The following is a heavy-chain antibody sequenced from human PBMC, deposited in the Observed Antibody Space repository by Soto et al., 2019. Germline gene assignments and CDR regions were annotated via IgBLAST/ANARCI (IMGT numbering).Heavy chain of an antibody. D-gene: IGHD2-21*02. CDR1: GGTFSSYA. J-gene: IGHJ4*02. CDR2: IIPIFGTA. Sequence: AVKVSWKAAGGTFSSYAISWVRQAPGQGLEWMGGIIPIFGTANYAQKFQGRVTITANKSTRTAYMELSSLRSEDTAVYSCARGAYCVGDCYLALLDYWGQGTLVTVSS. V-gene: IGHV1-69*06. CDR3: ARGAYCVGDCYLALLDY.